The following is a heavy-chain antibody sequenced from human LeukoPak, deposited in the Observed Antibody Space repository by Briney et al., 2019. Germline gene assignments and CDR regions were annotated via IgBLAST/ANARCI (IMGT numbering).Heavy chain of an antibody. CDR3: VRVGFGDEGFDH. Sequence: PGGSLRLSCAGSGFTFSSYWMTWVRQAPGKGLEWMANIKPDGSQENYVDSAKGRFTISRDNAKESVFLQMNSLRAEDTAVYYCVRVGFGDEGFDHWGQGTLVTVSS. CDR1: GFTFSSYW. D-gene: IGHD2-21*01. J-gene: IGHJ4*02. CDR2: IKPDGSQE. V-gene: IGHV3-7*01.